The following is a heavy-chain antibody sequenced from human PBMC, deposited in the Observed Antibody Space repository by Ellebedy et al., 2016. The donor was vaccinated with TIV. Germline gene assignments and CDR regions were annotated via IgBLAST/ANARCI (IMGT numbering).Heavy chain of an antibody. CDR3: ARDLGTGYYPIPYSDY. V-gene: IGHV3-7*01. D-gene: IGHD3-22*01. J-gene: IGHJ4*02. CDR1: GFTFSSYW. Sequence: GESLKISCAASGFTFSSYWMRWVRQDPGKGLEWVAHIKQDGGEKYYVDAVKGRFTISRDNAKNSLYLQMNSLRAEDTAVYYCARDLGTGYYPIPYSDYWGQGTLVIVSS. CDR2: IKQDGGEK.